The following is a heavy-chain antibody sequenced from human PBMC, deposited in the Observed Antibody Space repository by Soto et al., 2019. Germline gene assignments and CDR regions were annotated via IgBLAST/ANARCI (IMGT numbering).Heavy chain of an antibody. CDR3: ARSYYYDSSGHDGDYYYGMDV. CDR1: GVPFGGYS. CDR2: ISSSSSYI. Sequence: CVSPILSCASAGVPFGGYSMNWVRPAPGKGLEWVSSISSSSSYIYYADSVKGRFTISRDNAKNSLYLQMNSLRAEDTAVYYCARSYYYDSSGHDGDYYYGMDVWGQGTTVTVSS. J-gene: IGHJ6*02. D-gene: IGHD3-22*01. V-gene: IGHV3-21*01.